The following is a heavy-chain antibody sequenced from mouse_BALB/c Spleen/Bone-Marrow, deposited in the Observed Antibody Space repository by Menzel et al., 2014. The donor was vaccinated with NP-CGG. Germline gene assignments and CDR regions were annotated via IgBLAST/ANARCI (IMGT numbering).Heavy chain of an antibody. CDR1: GYTFTSYW. J-gene: IGHJ3*01. CDR3: TRVITTGSAWFAY. CDR2: IYPGNSDT. V-gene: IGHV1-5*01. D-gene: IGHD2-4*01. Sequence: VQLKESGTVLARPGASVKMSCKASGYTFTSYWMHWVKQRPGQGLEWIGAIYPGNSDTSYNQKFKGKAKLTAVTSTSTAYMELSSLTNEDSAVYYCTRVITTGSAWFAYWGQGTLVTVPA.